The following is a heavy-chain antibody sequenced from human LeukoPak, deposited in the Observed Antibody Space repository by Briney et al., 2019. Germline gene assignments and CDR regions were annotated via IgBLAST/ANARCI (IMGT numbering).Heavy chain of an antibody. Sequence: SETLSLTCTVSGGFISSSSYYWGWIRQPPGKGLEWIGSIYYSGSTYYNPSLKSRVTISVDTSKSQFSLKLSSVTAADTAVYYCARGSSVVRTRSYFDPWGQGTLVTVSS. D-gene: IGHD3-10*01. CDR1: GGFISSSSYY. CDR3: ARGSSVVRTRSYFDP. J-gene: IGHJ5*02. CDR2: IYYSGST. V-gene: IGHV4-39*07.